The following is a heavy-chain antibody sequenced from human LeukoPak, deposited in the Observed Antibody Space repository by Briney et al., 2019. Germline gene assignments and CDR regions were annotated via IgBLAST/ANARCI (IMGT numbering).Heavy chain of an antibody. Sequence: SETLSLTCTVSRGSISSGAYYWGWIRRPPGKGLEWIGEINHSGSTNYNPSLKSRVTISVDTSKNQFSLKLSSVTAADTAVYYCARLNRQLIFDYWGQGTLVTVSS. CDR3: ARLNRQLIFDY. CDR1: RGSISSGAYY. D-gene: IGHD6-6*01. V-gene: IGHV4-39*07. CDR2: INHSGST. J-gene: IGHJ4*02.